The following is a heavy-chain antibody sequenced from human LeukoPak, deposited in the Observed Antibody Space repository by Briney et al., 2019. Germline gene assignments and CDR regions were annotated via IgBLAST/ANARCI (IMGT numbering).Heavy chain of an antibody. V-gene: IGHV1-2*02. CDR1: GYTFTGYY. Sequence: ASVKVSCKASGYTFTGYYMHWVRQAPGQGLEWVGWINPNSGGTNYAQKFQGRVTMTRDTSISTAYMELSRLRSDDTAVYYCARDLRSSGYYGSGRHYFDYWGQGILVTVSS. CDR2: INPNSGGT. D-gene: IGHD3-10*01. J-gene: IGHJ4*02. CDR3: ARDLRSSGYYGSGRHYFDY.